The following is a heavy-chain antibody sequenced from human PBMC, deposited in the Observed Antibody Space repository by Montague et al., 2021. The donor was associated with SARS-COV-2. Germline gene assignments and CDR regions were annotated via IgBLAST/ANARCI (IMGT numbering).Heavy chain of an antibody. V-gene: IGHV4-39*01. CDR2: IYYSGST. D-gene: IGHD3-22*01. Sequence: SETLSLTCTVSGGSISSSSYYWGWIRQPPGKGLEWIGSIYYSGSTYYNPSLKSRVTISVDTSKNQFSLKLSSVTAPDTAVYYCARQEYYYDSSGYGRMDWFDPWGQGTLVTVSS. J-gene: IGHJ5*02. CDR3: ARQEYYYDSSGYGRMDWFDP. CDR1: GGSISSSSYY.